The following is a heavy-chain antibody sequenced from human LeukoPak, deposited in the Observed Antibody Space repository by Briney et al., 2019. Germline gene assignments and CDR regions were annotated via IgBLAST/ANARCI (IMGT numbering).Heavy chain of an antibody. CDR2: ISASGSST. CDR3: AKTPDYSDYVIDY. D-gene: IGHD4-11*01. Sequence: GGPLRLSCAASGFTFRSYAMTWVRQAPGKGLEWVSVISASGSSTLYADFVKGRFTISRDNSKNTVFLQMNSLRAEDTAVYYCAKTPDYSDYVIDYWGQGTLVTVSS. CDR1: GFTFRSYA. V-gene: IGHV3-23*01. J-gene: IGHJ4*02.